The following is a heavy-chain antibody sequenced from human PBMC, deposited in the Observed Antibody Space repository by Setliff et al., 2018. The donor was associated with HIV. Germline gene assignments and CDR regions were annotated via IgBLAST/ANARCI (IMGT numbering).Heavy chain of an antibody. V-gene: IGHV4-61*01. J-gene: IGHJ6*04. CDR1: GGSVSTGNYY. D-gene: IGHD3-10*01. CDR3: TRRGADSYYPRPLDV. CDR2: IFYSGST. Sequence: SETLSLTCTVSGGSVSTGNYYWNWIRLPPGKGLEWIGYIFYSGSTNYNPSLKSRVTISVDTSKNQFSLRLNSVTAADTAIYYCTRRGADSYYPRPLDVWGKGTTVTVPQ.